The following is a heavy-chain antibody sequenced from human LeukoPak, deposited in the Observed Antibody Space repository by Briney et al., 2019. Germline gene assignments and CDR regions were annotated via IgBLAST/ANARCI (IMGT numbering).Heavy chain of an antibody. CDR3: ARVADYKNYYFDY. D-gene: IGHD4-11*01. CDR1: GGTFSSYA. V-gene: IGHV1-69*13. Sequence: ASVKVSCKASGGTFSSYAISWVRQAPGQGLEWMGGFIPIFGTANYAQKFQGRVTITADESTSTAYMELSSLRSEDTAVYYCARVADYKNYYFDYWGQGTLVTVSS. CDR2: FIPIFGTA. J-gene: IGHJ4*02.